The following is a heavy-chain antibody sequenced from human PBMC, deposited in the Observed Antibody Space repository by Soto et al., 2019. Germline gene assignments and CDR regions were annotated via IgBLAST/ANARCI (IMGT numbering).Heavy chain of an antibody. Sequence: QVQLVQSGAEVKKPGSSVKVSCTASGGTFSSYTISWVRQAPGQGLEWMGRIIPILGIANYAQKFQGRVTITADKSTSTAYMELSSLRSEDTAVYYCARDRGDIVVVVAALDYWGQGTLVTVSS. CDR1: GGTFSSYT. V-gene: IGHV1-69*08. CDR3: ARDRGDIVVVVAALDY. CDR2: IIPILGIA. J-gene: IGHJ4*02. D-gene: IGHD2-15*01.